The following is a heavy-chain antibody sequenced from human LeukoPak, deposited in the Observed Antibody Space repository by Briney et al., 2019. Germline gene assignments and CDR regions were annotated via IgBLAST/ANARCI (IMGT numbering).Heavy chain of an antibody. Sequence: PGGSLRLSCAASGFTFSSYAMHWVRQAPGKGLEWVAVISYDGSNKYYADSVKGRFTISRDNSKNTLYLQMNSLRAEDTAVYYCASQRVAVAGIGDYWGQGTLVTVSS. J-gene: IGHJ4*02. CDR2: ISYDGSNK. CDR1: GFTFSSYA. D-gene: IGHD6-19*01. CDR3: ASQRVAVAGIGDY. V-gene: IGHV3-30-3*01.